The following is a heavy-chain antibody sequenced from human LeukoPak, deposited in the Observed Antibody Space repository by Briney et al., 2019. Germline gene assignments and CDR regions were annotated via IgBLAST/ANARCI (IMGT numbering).Heavy chain of an antibody. CDR1: GFTFSSYW. J-gene: IGHJ4*02. Sequence: PGGSLRLSCAASGFTFSSYWMTWVRQAPGKELEWLANIKQDGSEKSSVDSVRGRFAISRDNAKNSLYLQMNGLRADDTAVYYRARGRYTYNFWGQGTLVTVSS. V-gene: IGHV3-7*01. CDR2: IKQDGSEK. D-gene: IGHD5-18*01. CDR3: ARGRYTYNF.